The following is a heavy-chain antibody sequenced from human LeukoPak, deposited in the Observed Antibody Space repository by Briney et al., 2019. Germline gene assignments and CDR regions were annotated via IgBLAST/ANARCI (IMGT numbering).Heavy chain of an antibody. D-gene: IGHD3-3*01. CDR1: GGSISSYY. CDR2: IHDSVNT. Sequence: PSETLSLTCTVSGGSISSYYWTWIRQSPGTGLEWIGYIHDSVNTDYNPSLKSRVTISVDTSNKQFSLKLNSVTAADTAVYYCARGRITIFGVVTPHFDHWGQGTLVTVSS. J-gene: IGHJ4*02. V-gene: IGHV4-59*01. CDR3: ARGRITIFGVVTPHFDH.